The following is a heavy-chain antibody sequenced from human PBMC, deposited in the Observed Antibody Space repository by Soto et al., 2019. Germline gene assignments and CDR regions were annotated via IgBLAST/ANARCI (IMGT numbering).Heavy chain of an antibody. J-gene: IGHJ4*02. CDR3: TTDLFCYGDYRCFDY. D-gene: IGHD4-17*01. CDR1: GFTFSSYA. CDR2: ISYDGSNK. Sequence: GGSLRLSCAASGFTFSSYAMHWVRQAPGKGLEWVAVISYDGSNKYYADSVKGRFTISRDNSKNTLYLQMNSLKTEDTAVYYCTTDLFCYGDYRCFDYWGQGTLVTVSS. V-gene: IGHV3-30-3*01.